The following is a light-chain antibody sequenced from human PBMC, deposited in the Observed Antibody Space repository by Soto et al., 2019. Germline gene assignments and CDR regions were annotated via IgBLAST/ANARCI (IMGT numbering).Light chain of an antibody. J-gene: IGKJ1*01. Sequence: EIVLTQSPGTLSLSPGERATLSCRASQIFSSSYLAWYQQKPGQAPRLLIYGSSSRATGIPDRFSGSGSGTDFTLTISRLEPEDFAVYYCQQYGSSPRAFGQGTKVEIK. CDR1: QIFSSSY. CDR2: GSS. CDR3: QQYGSSPRA. V-gene: IGKV3-20*01.